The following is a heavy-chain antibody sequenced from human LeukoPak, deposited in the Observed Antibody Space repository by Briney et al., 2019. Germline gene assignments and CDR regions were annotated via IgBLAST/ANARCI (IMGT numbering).Heavy chain of an antibody. Sequence: PEGSLRLSCAASGFTFSNAWISWVRQAPGKGLEWVANIRQDGSEKYYVDSVKSRFTISRDNAKNSLYLQMNSLRAEDTAVYYCAGECWDSGSYLGDAFDIWGQGTMVTVSS. V-gene: IGHV3-7*01. CDR1: GFTFSNAW. CDR3: AGECWDSGSYLGDAFDI. D-gene: IGHD1-26*01. J-gene: IGHJ3*02. CDR2: IRQDGSEK.